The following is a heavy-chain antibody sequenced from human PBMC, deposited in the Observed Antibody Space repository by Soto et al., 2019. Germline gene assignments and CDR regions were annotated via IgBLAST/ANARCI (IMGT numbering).Heavy chain of an antibody. CDR3: ARDDGLAYCGGDCYS. CDR2: IIPILGIA. D-gene: IGHD2-21*02. CDR1: GGTFSSYT. Sequence: QVQLVQSGAEVKKPGSSVKVSCKASGGTFSSYTISWVRQAPVQGLEWMGRIIPILGIANYAQKFQGRVTITADKSTSTAYMELSSLRSEDTAVYYCARDDGLAYCGGDCYSWGQGTLVTVSS. V-gene: IGHV1-69*02. J-gene: IGHJ4*02.